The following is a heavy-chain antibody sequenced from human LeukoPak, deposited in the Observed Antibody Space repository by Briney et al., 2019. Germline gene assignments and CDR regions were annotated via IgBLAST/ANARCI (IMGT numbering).Heavy chain of an antibody. J-gene: IGHJ4*02. CDR3: ASGSGWVQIY. Sequence: GGSLRLSCAASGFTFSSHWMNWVRQAPGKGLEWVANIKHDGSEKYYVDSVKGRFTISRDNAKNSLYLQMNSLRAEDTAVYYCASGSGWVQIYWGQGILVTVSS. CDR2: IKHDGSEK. CDR1: GFTFSSHW. V-gene: IGHV3-7*01. D-gene: IGHD5-24*01.